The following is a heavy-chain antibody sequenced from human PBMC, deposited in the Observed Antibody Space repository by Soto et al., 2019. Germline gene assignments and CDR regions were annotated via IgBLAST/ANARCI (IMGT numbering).Heavy chain of an antibody. D-gene: IGHD3-22*01. CDR3: ARVSGYYERIPYYFDY. CDR2: IYHSGST. J-gene: IGHJ4*02. CDR1: GSSISSGGYS. V-gene: IGHV4-30-2*01. Sequence: PSETLSLTCAVSGSSISSGGYSWSWIRQPPGKGLEWIGYIYHSGSTYYNPSLKSRVTISVDRSKNQFSLKLSSVTAADTAVYYCARVSGYYERIPYYFDYWGQGTLVTVS.